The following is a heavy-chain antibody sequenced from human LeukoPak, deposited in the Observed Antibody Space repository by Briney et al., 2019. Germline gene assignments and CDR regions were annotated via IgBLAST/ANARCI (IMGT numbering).Heavy chain of an antibody. CDR1: GGSFSGYF. V-gene: IGHV4-34*01. CDR2: INHRGST. J-gene: IGHJ4*02. D-gene: IGHD3-22*01. Sequence: SETLPLTCSVYGGSFSGYFWTYIRQPPGKGLEWIGEINHRGSTSYNPSLKSRVTISRDTSKNQFSLRLTSVTAADTAVYYCARGSIYYGDSSAYFDYWGQGSLVTVSS. CDR3: ARGSIYYGDSSAYFDY.